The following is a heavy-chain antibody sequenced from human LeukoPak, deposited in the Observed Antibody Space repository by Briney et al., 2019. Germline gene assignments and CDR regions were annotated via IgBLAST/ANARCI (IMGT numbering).Heavy chain of an antibody. V-gene: IGHV3-30-3*01. Sequence: PGGSLRLSCAASGFTFSSYAMRWVRQAPGKGLEWVAVISYDGSNKYYADSVKGRFTISRDNSKNTLYLQMNSLRAEDAAVYYCARDDSRYYYYYGMDVWGQGTTVTVSS. J-gene: IGHJ6*02. CDR1: GFTFSSYA. D-gene: IGHD6-13*01. CDR2: ISYDGSNK. CDR3: ARDDSRYYYYYGMDV.